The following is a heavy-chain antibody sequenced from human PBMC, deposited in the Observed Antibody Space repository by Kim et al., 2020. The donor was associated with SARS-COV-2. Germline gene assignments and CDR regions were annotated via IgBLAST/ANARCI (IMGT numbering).Heavy chain of an antibody. CDR2: IPSSGGAT. CDR3: AKLMTTSSYSAMDV. V-gene: IGHV3-23*01. CDR1: EFTFSTYA. D-gene: IGHD2-2*01. J-gene: IGHJ6*02. Sequence: GGSLRLSCAASEFTFSTYAVSWVRQAPGKGLEWVSAIPSSGGATYYADSVRGRFTISRDNSMNTLSLQMNSLRADDTAVYYCAKLMTTSSYSAMDVWGQGTTVTVSS.